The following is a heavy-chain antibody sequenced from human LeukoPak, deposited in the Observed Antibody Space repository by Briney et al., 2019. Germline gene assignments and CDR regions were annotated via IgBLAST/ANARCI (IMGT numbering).Heavy chain of an antibody. D-gene: IGHD5-18*01. CDR1: GFTFSSYG. Sequence: GRSLRLTCAATGFTFSSYGMHWVRQAPGKGLEWVAVISYDGSNTYHADSVKGRFTISRDNPKNTLYLQMNSLRAEDTAVYYCAKAYSRIQLRLADYWGQGTLVTVSS. CDR2: ISYDGSNT. V-gene: IGHV3-30*18. CDR3: AKAYSRIQLRLADY. J-gene: IGHJ4*02.